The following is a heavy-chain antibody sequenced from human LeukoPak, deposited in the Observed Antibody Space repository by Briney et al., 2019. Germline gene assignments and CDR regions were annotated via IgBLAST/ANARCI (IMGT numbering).Heavy chain of an antibody. Sequence: SETLSLTCTVSGGSISSSSYYWGWIRQPPGKGLEWIGSIYYSGSTYYNPSLKSRVTISVDTSKNQFSLKLSSVTAADTAVYYCASITITMVRGGSGYWGQGTLVTVSS. J-gene: IGHJ4*02. CDR2: IYYSGST. CDR1: GGSISSSSYY. D-gene: IGHD3-10*01. CDR3: ASITITMVRGGSGY. V-gene: IGHV4-39*01.